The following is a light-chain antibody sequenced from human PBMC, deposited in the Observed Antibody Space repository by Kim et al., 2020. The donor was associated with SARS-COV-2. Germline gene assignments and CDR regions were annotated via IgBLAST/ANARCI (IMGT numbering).Light chain of an antibody. Sequence: DIQMTQSPSSLSASVGDRVTITCRASQGLYSNLAWYQQKPGKAPKLLIYSTSTLLSGVPSRFSGSGSGTDYTLTIHSLPPEDFATYYCKQYYSAPWAFGQGTKVDIK. CDR2: STS. CDR1: QGLYSN. J-gene: IGKJ1*01. CDR3: KQYYSAPWA. V-gene: IGKV1-NL1*01.